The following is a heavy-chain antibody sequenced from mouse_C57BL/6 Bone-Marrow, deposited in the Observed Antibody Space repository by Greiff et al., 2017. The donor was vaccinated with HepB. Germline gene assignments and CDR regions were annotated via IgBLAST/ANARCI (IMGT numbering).Heavy chain of an antibody. Sequence: QVQLQQPGAELVRPGSSVKLSCKASGYTFTSYWMHWVKQRPIQGLEWIGNIDPSDSETHYNQKFKDKATLTVDKSSSTAYMQLSSLTSEDSAVYYCARSVSVVATYYYAMDYWGQGTSVTVPS. CDR1: GYTFTSYW. D-gene: IGHD1-1*01. V-gene: IGHV1-52*01. J-gene: IGHJ4*01. CDR2: IDPSDSET. CDR3: ARSVSVVATYYYAMDY.